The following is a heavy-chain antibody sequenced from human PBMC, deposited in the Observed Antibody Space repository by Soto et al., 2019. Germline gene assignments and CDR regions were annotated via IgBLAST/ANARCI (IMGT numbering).Heavy chain of an antibody. J-gene: IGHJ4*02. Sequence: WSWLRQPTGKVLEWIGYIYFSGFTSYNPALKSRAILSVDTSKNQFSLKLCSVTAAATAVYYCARLLMSTGSLDYWGQGTPVAVPS. D-gene: IGHD3-9*01. CDR2: IYFSGFT. V-gene: IGHV4-59*01. CDR3: ARLLMSTGSLDY.